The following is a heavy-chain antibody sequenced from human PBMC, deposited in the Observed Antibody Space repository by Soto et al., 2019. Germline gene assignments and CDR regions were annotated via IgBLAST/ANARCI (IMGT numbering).Heavy chain of an antibody. CDR2: INSYNGNT. V-gene: IGHV1-18*01. D-gene: IGHD2-2*01. CDR3: AIDRRDCISTSCYEEGYYYYYYGMDV. Sequence: WASVKVSCKASGYTFTSYGISWVRQAPGQGLEWMGWINSYNGNTNYAQKLQGRVTMTTDTSTSTAYMELRSLRSDDTAVYYCAIDRRDCISTSCYEEGYYYYYYGMDVWGQGTTVTVSS. CDR1: GYTFTSYG. J-gene: IGHJ6*02.